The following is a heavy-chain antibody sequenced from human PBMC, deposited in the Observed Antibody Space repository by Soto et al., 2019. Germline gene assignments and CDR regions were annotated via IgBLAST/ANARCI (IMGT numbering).Heavy chain of an antibody. CDR2: ISYDGTKK. V-gene: IGHV3-30-3*01. J-gene: IGHJ5*01. CDR3: VRCWSTGDGSDLGYNWFNX. CDR1: XFXXXXYX. D-gene: IGHD3-10*01. Sequence: QVQVVESGGGVVQPGRXLXXXXAAXXFXXXXYXMXWXRQAPGKGLEWVALISYDGTKKDYADSVKGRFTISRDNSKNTLYLQMNSLRTDDTAVYYCVRCWSTGDGSDLGYNWFNXXXXXXLVTVSS.